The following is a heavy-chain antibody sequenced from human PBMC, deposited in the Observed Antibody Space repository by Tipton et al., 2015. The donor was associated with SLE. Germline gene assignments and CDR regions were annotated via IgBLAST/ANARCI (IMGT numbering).Heavy chain of an antibody. CDR3: ARRGTYPYYFDY. V-gene: IGHV4-39*07. Sequence: TLSLTCTVSGGSVSSSSKYWAWIRQPPGKGLEWIGSIYYTGTTTYYNSFLKSRVTISVDTSKNQFSLKLNSVTAADTAVYYCARRGTYPYYFDYWGQGMLVTVSS. CDR1: GGSVSSSSKY. J-gene: IGHJ4*02. CDR2: IYYTGTTT.